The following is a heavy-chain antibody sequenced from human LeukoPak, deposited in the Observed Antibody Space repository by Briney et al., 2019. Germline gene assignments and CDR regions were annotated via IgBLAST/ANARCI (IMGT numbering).Heavy chain of an antibody. J-gene: IGHJ5*02. CDR3: ARVYLLLLWFGELYANWFDP. CDR1: GYTFTSYD. Sequence: ASVKVSCKASGYTFTSYDINWVRQATGQGLEWLGWMNPNSGNTGYAQKFQGRVTMTRNTSISTAYMELSSLRSEDTAVYYCARVYLLLLWFGELYANWFDPWGQGTLVTVSS. CDR2: MNPNSGNT. D-gene: IGHD3-10*01. V-gene: IGHV1-8*01.